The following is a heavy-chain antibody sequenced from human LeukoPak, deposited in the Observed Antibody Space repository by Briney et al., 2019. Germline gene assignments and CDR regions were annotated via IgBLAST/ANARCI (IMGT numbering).Heavy chain of an antibody. J-gene: IGHJ4*02. Sequence: GGSLRLSCAASGFTFSSYGMHWVRQAPGKGLEWVAVIWYDGSNKYYADSVKGRFTISRDNSKNTLYLQMNSLRAEDTAVYYCATDRTKVIVVVPAPDYWGQGTLVTVSS. CDR3: ATDRTKVIVVVPAPDY. CDR2: IWYDGSNK. D-gene: IGHD2-2*01. CDR1: GFTFSSYG. V-gene: IGHV3-33*01.